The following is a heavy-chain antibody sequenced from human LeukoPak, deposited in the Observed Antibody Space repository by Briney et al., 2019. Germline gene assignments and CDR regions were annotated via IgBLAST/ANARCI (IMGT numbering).Heavy chain of an antibody. V-gene: IGHV1-69*05. Sequence: GASVKVSCKASGGTFSTYAISWVRQAPGQGLEWMGGIIPIFGTANYAQKLQGRVTMTTDTSTSTAYMELRSLRSDDTAVYYCARVTYYYDSSGYYLGYWGQGTLVTVSS. CDR1: GGTFSTYA. CDR3: ARVTYYYDSSGYYLGY. D-gene: IGHD3-22*01. J-gene: IGHJ4*02. CDR2: IIPIFGTA.